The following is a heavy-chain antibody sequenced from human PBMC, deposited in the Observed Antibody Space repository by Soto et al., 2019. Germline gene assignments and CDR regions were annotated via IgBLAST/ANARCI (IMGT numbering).Heavy chain of an antibody. D-gene: IGHD6-13*01. CDR1: GGSISSGGYY. CDR2: IYYSGST. Sequence: QVQLQESGPGLVKPSQTLSLTCTVSGGSISSGGYYWSWIRQHPGKGLEWIGYIYYSGSTYYNPSLKSRVTMSVDKSKNQFSLKLSSVTAADTAVYYCARATRGSSSQNWFDPWGQGTLVTVSS. J-gene: IGHJ5*02. CDR3: ARATRGSSSQNWFDP. V-gene: IGHV4-31*03.